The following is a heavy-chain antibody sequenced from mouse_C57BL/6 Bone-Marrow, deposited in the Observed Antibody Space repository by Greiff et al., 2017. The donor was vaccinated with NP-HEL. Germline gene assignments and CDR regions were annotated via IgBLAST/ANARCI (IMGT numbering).Heavy chain of an antibody. J-gene: IGHJ2*01. CDR3: GRRLYYPFDY. V-gene: IGHV1-63*01. D-gene: IGHD1-1*01. Sequence: LVESGAELVRPGTSVKMSCKASGYTFTNYWIGWAKQRPGHGLEWIGDIYPGGGYTNYNEKFKGKATLTADKSSSTAYMQFSSLTSEDSAIYYCGRRLYYPFDYWGQGTTLTVSS. CDR2: IYPGGGYT. CDR1: GYTFTNYW.